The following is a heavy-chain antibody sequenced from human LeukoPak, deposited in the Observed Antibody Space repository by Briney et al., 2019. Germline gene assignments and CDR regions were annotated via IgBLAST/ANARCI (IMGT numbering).Heavy chain of an antibody. V-gene: IGHV3-23*01. J-gene: IGHJ4*02. CDR1: GFTFSSYA. CDR2: ISGSGGST. Sequence: PGGSLRLSCAASGFTFSSYAMSWVRQAPGKGLEWVSAISGSGGSTYYADSVKGRFTISRDNSKNTLYLQMNSLRAEDTAVYYCAKDRAPILRYDFWSGSKGYFDYWGQGTLVTVSS. CDR3: AKDRAPILRYDFWSGSKGYFDY. D-gene: IGHD3-3*01.